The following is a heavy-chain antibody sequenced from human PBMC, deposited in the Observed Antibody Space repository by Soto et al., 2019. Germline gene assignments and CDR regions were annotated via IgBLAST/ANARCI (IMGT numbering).Heavy chain of an antibody. Sequence: SETLSLTCTVSGGSISSGGYYWSWIRQHPGKGLEWIGYIYYSGSTYYNPSLKSRVTISVDTSKNQFSLKLSSVTAADTAVYYCAMGGYSGYNFDYWGQGTLVTVSS. D-gene: IGHD5-12*01. CDR2: IYYSGST. CDR3: AMGGYSGYNFDY. J-gene: IGHJ4*02. CDR1: GGSISSGGYY. V-gene: IGHV4-31*03.